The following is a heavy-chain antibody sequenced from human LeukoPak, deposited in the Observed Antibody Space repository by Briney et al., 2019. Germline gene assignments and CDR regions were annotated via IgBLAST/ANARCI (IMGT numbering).Heavy chain of an antibody. Sequence: GGSLRLSCAASGVTFSSSWMSWVRQAPGKGLEWVANIKQDGSRKLYVDSVQGRFTISRDNAKNSLYLQMNSLRAEDTAVYYCAKDSGIAAKRSFDYWGQGTLVTVSS. D-gene: IGHD6-13*01. V-gene: IGHV3-7*01. J-gene: IGHJ4*02. CDR3: AKDSGIAAKRSFDY. CDR2: IKQDGSRK. CDR1: GVTFSSSW.